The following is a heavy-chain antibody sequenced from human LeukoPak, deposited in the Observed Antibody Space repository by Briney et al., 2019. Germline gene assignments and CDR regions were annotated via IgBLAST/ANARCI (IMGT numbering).Heavy chain of an antibody. V-gene: IGHV5-51*01. CDR2: IYPGDSDT. CDR1: GYSFTTYW. CDR3: ARQDHGSYDY. J-gene: IGHJ4*02. D-gene: IGHD3-10*01. Sequence: GESLKISCKGSGYSFTTYWAVWVRQMPGKGLEWMGIIYPGDSDTRYSPSFQGQVTISADRSINTAYLQWTSLTASDTAMYYCARQDHGSYDYWGQGTLVTVSS.